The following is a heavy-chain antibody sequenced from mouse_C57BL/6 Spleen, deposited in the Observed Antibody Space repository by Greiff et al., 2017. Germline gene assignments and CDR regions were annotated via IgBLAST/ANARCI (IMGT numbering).Heavy chain of an antibody. V-gene: IGHV1-82*01. CDR3: ARSGYDGYFH. CDR2: IYPGDGDT. J-gene: IGHJ2*01. Sequence: QVQLQQSGPELVKPGASVKISCKASGYAFSSSWMNWVKQRPGKGLEWIGRIYPGDGDTNYNGKFKGKATLTADKSSSTAYMQLSSLTSEDSAVYCCARSGYDGYFHWGQGTTLTVSS. CDR1: GYAFSSSW. D-gene: IGHD2-3*01.